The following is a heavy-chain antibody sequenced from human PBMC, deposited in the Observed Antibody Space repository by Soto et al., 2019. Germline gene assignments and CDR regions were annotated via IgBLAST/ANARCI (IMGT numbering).Heavy chain of an antibody. V-gene: IGHV1-69*06. D-gene: IGHD2-8*02. J-gene: IGHJ4*02. CDR1: GGTFNNYA. CDR3: ARWGGLSCSGAVCFKKPFDY. CDR2: IIPISGTT. Sequence: QVQLVQSGAEVKRPESSMKVSCKPSGGTFNNYAINWVRQAPGQGLEWMGAIIPISGTTKYAKKFQGRVTITADKSTSTVSMDLSSLRSEDTAVYYCARWGGLSCSGAVCFKKPFDYWGQGTLVTVAS.